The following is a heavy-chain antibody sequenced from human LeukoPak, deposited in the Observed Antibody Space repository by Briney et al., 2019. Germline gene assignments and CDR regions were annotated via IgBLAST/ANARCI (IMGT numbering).Heavy chain of an antibody. V-gene: IGHV4-34*01. CDR1: GGSFSGYY. CDR3: ARDTMIVVVNTDY. J-gene: IGHJ4*02. D-gene: IGHD3-22*01. CDR2: INHSGST. Sequence: PSETLSLTCAVYGGSFSGYYWSWIRQPPGKGLEWIGEINHSGSTNYNPSLKSRVTISVDTSKNQFSLKLSPVTAADTAVYYCARDTMIVVVNTDYWGQGTLVTVSS.